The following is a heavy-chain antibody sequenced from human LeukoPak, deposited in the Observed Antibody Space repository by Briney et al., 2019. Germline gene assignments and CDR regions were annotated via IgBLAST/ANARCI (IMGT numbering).Heavy chain of an antibody. CDR2: INTHNGNT. J-gene: IGHJ4*02. D-gene: IGHD6-13*01. CDR1: GYNFDKFG. CDR3: AQDTPQHLKRYDY. Sequence: GASVKVSCKASGYNFDKFGIAWVRQAPGQGLEWMGWINTHNGNTKYAQQYQGRVTMTTDTSTSTVYMELRSLRSDDTAVYFCAQDTPQHLKRYDYWGQGTQVTVSS. V-gene: IGHV1-18*04.